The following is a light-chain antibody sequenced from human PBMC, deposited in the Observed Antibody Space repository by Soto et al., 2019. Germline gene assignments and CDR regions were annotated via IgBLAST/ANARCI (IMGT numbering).Light chain of an antibody. CDR3: QSYDSSLSGYV. CDR2: GNS. Sequence: QSALTQPPSVSGAPGQRVTISCTGSSSNIGAGYDVHWYQQLPGTAPKLLIYGNSNRPSGVPDRFSGSKSGTSASLAITGLQAEEEADYYCQSYDSSLSGYVFGTGTKVTVL. J-gene: IGLJ1*01. CDR1: SSNIGAGYD. V-gene: IGLV1-40*01.